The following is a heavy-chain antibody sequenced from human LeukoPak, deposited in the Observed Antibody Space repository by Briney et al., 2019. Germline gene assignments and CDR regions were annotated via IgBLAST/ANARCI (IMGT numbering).Heavy chain of an antibody. D-gene: IGHD3-22*01. CDR1: GGTFSSYT. Sequence: SVKVSCKASGGTFSSYTISWVRQAPGQGLEWMGRIIPILGIANYAQKFQGRVTITADKSTSTAYMELSSLGSEDTAVYYCARYQYYYDSSGYPVDYWGQGTLVTVSS. CDR2: IIPILGIA. V-gene: IGHV1-69*02. J-gene: IGHJ4*02. CDR3: ARYQYYYDSSGYPVDY.